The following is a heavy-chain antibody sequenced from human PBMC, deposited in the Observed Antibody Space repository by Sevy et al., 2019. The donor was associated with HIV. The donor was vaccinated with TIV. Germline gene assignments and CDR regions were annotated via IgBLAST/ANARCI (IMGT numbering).Heavy chain of an antibody. Sequence: GGSLRLSCAASGFTFSDHYMDWVRQAPGKGLEWVGRTRNKANSYTTEYAASVKGRFTISRDDSKNSLYLQMNSLKTEDTAVYYCARDACLGYCSSTSRTRAWFDPRGQGTLVTVSS. V-gene: IGHV3-72*01. J-gene: IGHJ5*02. CDR1: GFTFSDHY. D-gene: IGHD2-2*01. CDR2: TRNKANSYTT. CDR3: ARDACLGYCSSTSRTRAWFDP.